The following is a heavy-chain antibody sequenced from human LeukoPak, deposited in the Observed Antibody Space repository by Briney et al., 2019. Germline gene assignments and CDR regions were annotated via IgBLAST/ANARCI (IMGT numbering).Heavy chain of an antibody. CDR2: VSGYNGST. V-gene: IGHV1-18*01. CDR1: GYTFTSYG. CDR3: ARGYSYSSSWYYYAFDI. D-gene: IGHD6-13*01. J-gene: IGHJ3*02. Sequence: ASVKVSCKSSGYTFTSYGISWVRQAPGQGLEWMGWVSGYNGSTKYEQKFQGRVTMTTETSTSTVYMELRSLRSDDTAVYYCARGYSYSSSWYYYAFDIWGQGTMVTVSS.